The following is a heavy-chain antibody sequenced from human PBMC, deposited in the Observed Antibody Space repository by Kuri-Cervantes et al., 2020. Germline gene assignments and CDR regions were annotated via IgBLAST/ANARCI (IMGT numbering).Heavy chain of an antibody. CDR2: IWYDGSNK. D-gene: IGHD4-11*01. CDR1: GFTFSSYG. J-gene: IGHJ4*02. CDR3: ARDLEGYGNYVPSHFDY. Sequence: GGSLRLSCAASGFTFSSYGMHWVRQAPGKGLEWVAVIWYDGSNKYYADSVKGRFTISRDNAKNSLYLQMNSLRAEDTAVYYCARDLEGYGNYVPSHFDYWGQGTLVTVSS. V-gene: IGHV3-33*01.